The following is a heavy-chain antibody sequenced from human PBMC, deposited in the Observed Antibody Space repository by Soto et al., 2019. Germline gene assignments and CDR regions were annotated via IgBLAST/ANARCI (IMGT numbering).Heavy chain of an antibody. V-gene: IGHV4-31*03. CDR2: IYYSGST. CDR1: GGYISSGGYY. CDR3: ARVTLPLSGGPWPYRGSYSVGMDV. J-gene: IGHJ6*02. Sequence: SETLSLTCTVSGGYISSGGYYWSWIRQHPGKGLEWIGYIYYSGSTYYNPSLKSRVTISVDTSKNQFSLKLSSVTAADTAVYYCARVTLPLSGGPWPYRGSYSVGMDVWGQGTTVTVSS. D-gene: IGHD1-26*01.